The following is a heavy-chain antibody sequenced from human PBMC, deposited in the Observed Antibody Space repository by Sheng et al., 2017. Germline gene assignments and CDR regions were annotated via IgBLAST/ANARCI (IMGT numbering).Heavy chain of an antibody. CDR2: IKDDGIDT. CDR1: GLTLSKYW. D-gene: IGHD3-16*01. J-gene: IGHJ4*02. Sequence: EVQLVESGGGAVQPGWSLRLSCAAPGLTLSKYWMHWIRQAPGKGLEWVSGIKDDGIDTRYADSVMGRFTISRDDAKNTLHLQMHSLRADDTAVYHCVRLVYCDYGVCSDYWGQGTLVTVSP. V-gene: IGHV3-74*01. CDR3: VRLVYCDYGVCSDY.